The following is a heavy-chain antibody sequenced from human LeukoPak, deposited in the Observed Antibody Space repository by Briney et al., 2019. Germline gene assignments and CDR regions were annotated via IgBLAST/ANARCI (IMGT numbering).Heavy chain of an antibody. CDR3: ARARDSSGYSHDY. CDR2: IDYTGNA. Sequence: SETLCLTCTVSGGSISSGGYYWIWIRQRTGKGLEWSGYIDYTGNAYYNPSLKSRVTIFVDTSRVPLSLKLSSVTAADTAVYYCARARDSSGYSHDYWGQGTLVTVSS. V-gene: IGHV4-31*02. D-gene: IGHD3-22*01. CDR1: GGSISSGGYY. J-gene: IGHJ4*02.